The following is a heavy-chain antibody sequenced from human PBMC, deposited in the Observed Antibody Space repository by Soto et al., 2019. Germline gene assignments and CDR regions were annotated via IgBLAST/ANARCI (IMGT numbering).Heavy chain of an antibody. J-gene: IGHJ4*02. V-gene: IGHV3-30*18. D-gene: IGHD1-26*01. CDR3: AKARVRIAGADSFDH. CDR1: GFTSTTSV. CDR2: ISNDGDEK. Sequence: QVQLVESGGGVVQPGRSLRLSWVASGFTSTTSVMHWVRQPPGKGREWVALISNDGDEKYYGDSVEGRFSISRDNSKNTLYLQMSSLRAEDTAVYFCAKARVRIAGADSFDHWGQGTLVTVSS.